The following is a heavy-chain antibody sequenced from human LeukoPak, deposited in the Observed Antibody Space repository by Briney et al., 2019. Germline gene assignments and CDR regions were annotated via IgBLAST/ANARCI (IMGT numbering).Heavy chain of an antibody. J-gene: IGHJ2*01. CDR3: ARDRDSRWDFDL. CDR2: IKQDGSET. V-gene: IGHV3-7*01. CDR1: GFTFRSYA. Sequence: GGSLRLSCAASGFTFRSYAMQWVRQAPGKGLEWVASIKQDGSETYYVDSVKGRFTLSRDNAKNSLYLQMNSLRADDTAVYYCARDRDSRWDFDLWGRGTLVTVSS. D-gene: IGHD3-22*01.